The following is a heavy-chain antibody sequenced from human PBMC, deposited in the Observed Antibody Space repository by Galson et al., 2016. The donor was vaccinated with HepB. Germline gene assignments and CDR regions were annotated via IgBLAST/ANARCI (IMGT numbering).Heavy chain of an antibody. Sequence: TLSLTCTVSGGSISSGGYYWSWIRQNPGKGLEWMGYTDPSGNTYHNPSLKSRGSISVNTSKNHFSLSLTSVTAADPAVYFCARAGGPPVPTQNVDPTVRGRISGNTSKIHFALALASVTAAATAVYFCATARGPSVTTKIFDYWGQGALVTVSS. D-gene: IGHD3-10*01. CDR1: GGSISSGGYY. J-gene: IGHJ4*02. V-gene: IGHV4-31*03. CDR2: TDPSGNT. CDR3: ARAGGPPVPTQNVDPTVRGRISGNTSKIHFALALASVTAAATAVYFCATARGPSVTTKIFDY.